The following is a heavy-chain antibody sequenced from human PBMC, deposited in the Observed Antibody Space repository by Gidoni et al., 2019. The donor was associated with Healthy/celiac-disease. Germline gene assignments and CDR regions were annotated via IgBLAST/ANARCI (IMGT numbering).Heavy chain of an antibody. Sequence: QVQLVQSGAEVKKPGPSVKVSCKASGDTSTIFDINWVRQATGQGLEWMGWMNPNSGNTGYAQKFQGRVTMTRNTSISTAYMELSSLRSEDTAVYYCAVRYFDWLTASSDAFDIWGQGTMVTVSS. CDR2: MNPNSGNT. J-gene: IGHJ3*02. V-gene: IGHV1-8*01. CDR3: AVRYFDWLTASSDAFDI. CDR1: GDTSTIFD. D-gene: IGHD3-9*01.